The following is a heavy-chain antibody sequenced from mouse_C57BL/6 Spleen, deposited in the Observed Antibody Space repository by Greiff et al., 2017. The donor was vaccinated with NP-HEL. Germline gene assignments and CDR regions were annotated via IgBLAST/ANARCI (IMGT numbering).Heavy chain of an antibody. CDR2: INPSSGYT. V-gene: IGHV1-7*01. CDR1: GYTFTSYW. CDR3: ANMVTTSYYFDY. J-gene: IGHJ2*01. D-gene: IGHD2-2*01. Sequence: QVQLKESGAELAKPGASVKLSCKASGYTFTSYWMHWVKQRPGQGLEWIGYINPSSGYTKYNQKFKDKATLTADKSSSTAYMQLSSLTYEDSAVYYCANMVTTSYYFDYWGQGTTLTVSS.